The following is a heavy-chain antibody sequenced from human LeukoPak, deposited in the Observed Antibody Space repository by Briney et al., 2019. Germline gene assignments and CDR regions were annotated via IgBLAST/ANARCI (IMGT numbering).Heavy chain of an antibody. CDR3: ARVGSLAPFDY. CDR2: INPSGGST. D-gene: IGHD6-13*01. CDR1: GYTFTDNY. V-gene: IGHV1-46*01. Sequence: ASVKVSCKASGYTFTDNYMHWVRQAPGQGLEWMGIINPSGGSTSYAQKFQGRVTMTRDTSTSTVYMELSSLRSEDTAVYYCARVGSLAPFDYWGQGTLVTVSS. J-gene: IGHJ4*02.